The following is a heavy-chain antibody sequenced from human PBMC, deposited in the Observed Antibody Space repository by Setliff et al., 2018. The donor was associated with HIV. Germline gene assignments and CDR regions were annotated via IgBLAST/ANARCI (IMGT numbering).Heavy chain of an antibody. CDR1: GDSISSSSYY. D-gene: IGHD7-27*01. Sequence: SETLSLTCTVSGDSISSSSYYWGWIRQPPGKGLEWIGSIYYSGSTFYNPSLKSRVTISIDTSKNQFSLKLSFVTAADTAVYYCARGAGDRGGAFDVWGQGTMVTVSS. V-gene: IGHV4-39*07. CDR3: ARGAGDRGGAFDV. J-gene: IGHJ3*01. CDR2: IYYSGST.